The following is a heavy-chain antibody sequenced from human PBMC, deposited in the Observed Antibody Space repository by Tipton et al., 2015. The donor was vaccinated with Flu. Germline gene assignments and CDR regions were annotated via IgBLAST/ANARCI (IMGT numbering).Heavy chain of an antibody. J-gene: IGHJ4*02. CDR1: GFTFSNYE. D-gene: IGHD7-27*01. Sequence: GSLRLSCAASGFTFSNYEMNWVRQAPGKGLEWLSYISSSASTISYADSVRGRFTISRDNAKNSLYLQLNSLRAEDTALYYCATLTGDDYWGQGTLVTVSS. CDR3: ATLTGDDY. CDR2: ISSSASTI. V-gene: IGHV3-48*03.